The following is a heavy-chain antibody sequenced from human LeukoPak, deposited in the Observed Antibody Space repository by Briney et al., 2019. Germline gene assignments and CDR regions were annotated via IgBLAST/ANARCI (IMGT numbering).Heavy chain of an antibody. CDR1: GGSISSTTYF. CDR3: VSLYYSHSSGPRFD. CDR2: IYYSGST. J-gene: IGHJ4*02. Sequence: PSETLSLTCTVSGGSISSTTYFWAWIRQPPGEGLEWIRSIYYSGSTHYNPSLKSRVTISVDTSKNQFSLRLSSVTAADTAMYYCVSLYYSHSSGPRFDWGQGTLVTVSS. V-gene: IGHV4-39*01. D-gene: IGHD3-22*01.